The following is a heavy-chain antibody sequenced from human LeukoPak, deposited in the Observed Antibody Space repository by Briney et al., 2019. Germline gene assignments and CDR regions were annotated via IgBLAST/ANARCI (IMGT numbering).Heavy chain of an antibody. J-gene: IGHJ1*01. CDR2: IYQSGST. Sequence: PSETLSLTCTVSGGSISSGGYYWSWIRQPPGKGLEWIGYIYQSGSTYYNPSLKSRVTRSVDTSKNQFSLKLSSVTAADTAVYFCARAVPNDSSGYDPVSFSEYFQHWGQGTLVTVSS. CDR3: ARAVPNDSSGYDPVSFSEYFQH. CDR1: GGSISSGGYY. V-gene: IGHV4-30-2*01. D-gene: IGHD3-22*01.